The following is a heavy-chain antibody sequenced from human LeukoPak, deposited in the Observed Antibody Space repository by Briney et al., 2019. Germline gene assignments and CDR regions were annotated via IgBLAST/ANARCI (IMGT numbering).Heavy chain of an antibody. V-gene: IGHV1-8*01. J-gene: IGHJ5*02. Sequence: ASVKVSCKASGYTFTSYDINWVRQATGQGLEWMGWMNPNSGNTGYAQKFQGGVTMTRNTSISTAYMELSSLRSEDTAVYYCAGRPGIAVADNWFDPWGQGTLVTVSS. D-gene: IGHD6-19*01. CDR1: GYTFTSYD. CDR3: AGRPGIAVADNWFDP. CDR2: MNPNSGNT.